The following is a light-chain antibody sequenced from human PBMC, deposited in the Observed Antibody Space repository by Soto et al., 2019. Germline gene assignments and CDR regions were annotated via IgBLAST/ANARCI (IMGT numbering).Light chain of an antibody. Sequence: RVTITFRASQNINAWLAWYQQKPGKAPKLLIYDASSLESGVPSRFSGSGSGTEFTPTISSLQPDDFATYYCQQYNSYWTFGQGTKVDIK. CDR3: QQYNSYWT. V-gene: IGKV1-5*01. CDR1: QNINAW. J-gene: IGKJ1*01. CDR2: DAS.